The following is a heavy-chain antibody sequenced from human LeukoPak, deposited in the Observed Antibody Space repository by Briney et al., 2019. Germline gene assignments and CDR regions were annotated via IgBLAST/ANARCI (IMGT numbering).Heavy chain of an antibody. J-gene: IGHJ3*02. CDR3: AKDTGYSYGYPNDAFDI. D-gene: IGHD5-18*01. V-gene: IGHV3-9*01. Sequence: GRSLRLSCAASGFTFDDYAMHWVRQAPGKGLEWVSGISWNSGSIGYADSVKGRFTISRDNAKNSLYLQMNSLRAEDTALYYCAKDTGYSYGYPNDAFDIWGQGTMVTVSS. CDR2: ISWNSGSI. CDR1: GFTFDDYA.